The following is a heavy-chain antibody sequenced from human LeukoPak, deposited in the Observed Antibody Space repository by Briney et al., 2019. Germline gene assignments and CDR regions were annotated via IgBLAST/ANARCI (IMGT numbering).Heavy chain of an antibody. Sequence: SETLSLTCTVSGGSVSNSNYCWGWIRQPPGKQLEWIGSIDYSGSPLYNPSLKSRVTISVDTSKNQFSPKLSSVTAADTAVYYCARPLDCNYGGTAFDIWGQGTMVTVSS. D-gene: IGHD4-23*01. CDR2: IDYSGSP. V-gene: IGHV4-39*01. CDR3: ARPLDCNYGGTAFDI. CDR1: GGSVSNSNYC. J-gene: IGHJ3*02.